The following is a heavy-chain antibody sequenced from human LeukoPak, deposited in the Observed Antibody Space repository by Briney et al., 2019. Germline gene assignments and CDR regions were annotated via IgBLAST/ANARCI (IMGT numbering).Heavy chain of an antibody. CDR3: ARQGSFSSSWYPSGYYFDY. CDR2: IYYSGST. J-gene: IGHJ4*02. V-gene: IGHV4-39*01. Sequence: SETLSLTCTVSGGSISSSNYYWGWIRQPPGKGLEWIGNIYYSGSTYYSPSLKSRVTISVDTSKNQFSLKLSSVTAADTAVYYCARQGSFSSSWYPSGYYFDYWGQGTLVTVSS. D-gene: IGHD6-13*01. CDR1: GGSISSSNYY.